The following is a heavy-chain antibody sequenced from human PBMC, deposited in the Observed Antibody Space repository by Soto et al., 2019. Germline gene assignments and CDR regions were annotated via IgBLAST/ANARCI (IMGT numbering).Heavy chain of an antibody. V-gene: IGHV3-30*18. CDR2: ISKDGRNK. CDR3: AKEGDHYDIWTGYYSSKGYFDS. J-gene: IGHJ4*02. CDR1: GFDFSSYG. Sequence: QVQLVDSGGDVVQPGRSLRLSCAASGFDFSSYGMHWVRQAPDKGLEWVAVISKDGRNKYYADSVKGRLTISRDNSKNTLYLQMNTVRTEDTAVYYCAKEGDHYDIWTGYYSSKGYFDSWGQGTPVSVSS. D-gene: IGHD3-9*01.